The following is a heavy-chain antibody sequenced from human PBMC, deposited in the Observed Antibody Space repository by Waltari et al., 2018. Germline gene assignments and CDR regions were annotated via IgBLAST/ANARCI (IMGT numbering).Heavy chain of an antibody. J-gene: IGHJ4*02. CDR3: ARDNTNWSFDY. CDR1: GYTFTTYN. CDR2: INPRGDVI. Sequence: QVQLVQSGAEVKKPGASVKVSCKASGYTFTTYNMHWVRQAPGQGLEWMGIINPRGDVITYARQFRGRVTMTIDTSTSTVYMELSSLRSEDTAVYSCARDNTNWSFDYWGQGTLVTVSS. D-gene: IGHD1-1*01. V-gene: IGHV1-46*01.